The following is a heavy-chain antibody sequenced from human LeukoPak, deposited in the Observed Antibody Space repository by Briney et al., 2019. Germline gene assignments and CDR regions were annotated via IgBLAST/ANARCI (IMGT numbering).Heavy chain of an antibody. CDR1: GGSFSGYY. Sequence: PSETLSLTCAVYGGSFSGYYWTWIRQPPGKGLEWIGEINHSGSTTYKPSLKSRVTISVDTSKNHFSLRLTSVTAADTAVYYCARGPCSTSCHRSWYFDYWGQGTQVTVSS. CDR2: INHSGST. V-gene: IGHV4-34*01. J-gene: IGHJ4*02. D-gene: IGHD2-2*01. CDR3: ARGPCSTSCHRSWYFDY.